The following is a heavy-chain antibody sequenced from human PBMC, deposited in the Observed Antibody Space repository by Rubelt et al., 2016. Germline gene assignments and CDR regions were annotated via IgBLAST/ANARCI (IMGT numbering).Heavy chain of an antibody. CDR1: GGSFSGYY. CDR3: ARHRDNIAPRFNY. J-gene: IGHJ4*02. V-gene: IGHV4-34*01. CDR2: IHPSGST. Sequence: QVQLQQWGAGLLKPSETLSLTCAVYGGSFSGYYCTWIRQPPGKGLEWIGEIHPSGSTNYKPSLKSRVTITADTSKNQFSLRGSSGTAADTAVYYCARHRDNIAPRFNYWGQGTLVTVSS. D-gene: IGHD6-13*01.